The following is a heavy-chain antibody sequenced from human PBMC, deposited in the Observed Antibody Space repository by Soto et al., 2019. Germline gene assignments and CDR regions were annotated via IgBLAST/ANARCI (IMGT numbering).Heavy chain of an antibody. CDR2: IKQDGSEK. J-gene: IGHJ4*02. CDR3: LYDYIWGSYRYNY. CDR1: GFTFSSYW. Sequence: GGSLRLSCVASGFTFSSYWMSWVRQAPGKGLEWVANIKQDGSEKYYVDSVKGRFTISRDNAKNSLYLQMNSLRAEDTAVYYCLYDYIWGSYRYNYWGQGTLVTVSS. D-gene: IGHD3-16*02. V-gene: IGHV3-7*01.